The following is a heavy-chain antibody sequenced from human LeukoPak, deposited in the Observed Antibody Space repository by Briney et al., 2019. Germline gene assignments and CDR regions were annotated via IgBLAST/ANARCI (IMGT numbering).Heavy chain of an antibody. D-gene: IGHD2-2*02. J-gene: IGHJ6*03. CDR3: VRDGHRLYDYYYYYMDV. Sequence: AASVKVSSKASGYTFTTYGISWVRQAPGQGLEWMGWISAYNGHTDYAQKLQGRVTMTTDASTTTAYMELRSLRSDDTAVYYCVRDGHRLYDYYYYYMDVWGKGTTVTVSS. CDR2: ISAYNGHT. V-gene: IGHV1-18*01. CDR1: GYTFTTYG.